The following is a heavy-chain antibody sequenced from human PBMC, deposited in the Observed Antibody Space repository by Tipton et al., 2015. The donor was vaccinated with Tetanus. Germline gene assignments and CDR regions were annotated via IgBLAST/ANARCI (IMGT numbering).Heavy chain of an antibody. CDR2: THHSGNT. J-gene: IGHJ5*02. D-gene: IGHD3-10*01. V-gene: IGHV4-59*01. Sequence: TLSLTCSVSGASIRSYYWNWIRQVPGKGLEWIGYTHHSGNTKYNPSLSGRVTTSVDTSKNQFSLRLTSVTAADTAVYSCAGGLVRWYEPWGRGTLVSVSS. CDR3: AGGLVRWYEP. CDR1: GASIRSYY.